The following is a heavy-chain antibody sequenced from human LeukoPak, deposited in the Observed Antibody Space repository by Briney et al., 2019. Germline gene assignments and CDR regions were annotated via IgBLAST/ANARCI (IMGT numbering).Heavy chain of an antibody. J-gene: IGHJ4*02. CDR1: GFTFSSYG. V-gene: IGHV3-30*18. D-gene: IGHD3-9*01. CDR3: AKDLYDILTGLFDY. CDR2: ISYDGSNK. Sequence: PGRSLRLSCAASGFTFSSYGMHWVRQAPGKGLEWVAVISYDGSNKYYADSVKGRFTISRDNSKNTLYLQMNSLRAGDTAVYYCAKDLYDILTGLFDYWGQGTLVTVSS.